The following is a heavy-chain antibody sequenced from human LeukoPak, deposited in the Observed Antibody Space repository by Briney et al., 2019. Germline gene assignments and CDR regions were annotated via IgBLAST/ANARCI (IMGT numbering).Heavy chain of an antibody. Sequence: SQTLSLTCTVSGGSFSSYYWSWIRQPPGKGLEWIGDIYYSGSTNYNPSLKSRVTISVDTSKNQFFLKRSSVTTRDTAVYYCWTYNYCSSTSCYSYYCYMDVWGRGTTVTVSS. V-gene: IGHV4-59*08. CDR2: IYYSGST. CDR1: GGSFSSYY. D-gene: IGHD2-2*01. J-gene: IGHJ6*03. CDR3: WTYNYCSSTSCYSYYCYMDV.